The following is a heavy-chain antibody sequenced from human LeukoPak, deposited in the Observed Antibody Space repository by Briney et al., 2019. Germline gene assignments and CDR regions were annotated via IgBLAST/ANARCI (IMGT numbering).Heavy chain of an antibody. D-gene: IGHD1-26*01. CDR2: ITSSSDSI. CDR1: GFTFSAYS. Sequence: PGGSLRLSCATSGFTFSAYSMIWVRQTPGKGLECLSYITSSSDSIHYADSVRGRFTVSRDNAKNSLYLQMNSLRDEDTAVDYCARDPGYSRPSSYGYFDHWGQGTLATVSS. V-gene: IGHV3-48*02. CDR3: ARDPGYSRPSSYGYFDH. J-gene: IGHJ4*02.